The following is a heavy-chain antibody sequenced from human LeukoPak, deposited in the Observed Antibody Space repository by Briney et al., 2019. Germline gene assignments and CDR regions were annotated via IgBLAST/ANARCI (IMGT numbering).Heavy chain of an antibody. CDR1: GDTFNTCY. Sequence: ASVKVSCTAAGDTFNTCYIHWFRQAPGQGPEWIGIIRPNYNTVYAPRFQGRVTVTRDMSTSTVYMDLRSLRSDDTAVYYCARERPEVYYFDSWGQGTLVTVSS. CDR3: ARERPEVYYFDS. V-gene: IGHV1-46*02. J-gene: IGHJ4*02. CDR2: IRPNYNT.